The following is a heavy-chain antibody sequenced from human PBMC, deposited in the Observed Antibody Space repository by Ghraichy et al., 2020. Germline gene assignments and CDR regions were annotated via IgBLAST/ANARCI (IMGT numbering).Heavy chain of an antibody. CDR1: GGSIAGYY. J-gene: IGHJ4*02. D-gene: IGHD2-15*01. V-gene: IGHV4-34*01. Sequence: SETLSLTCAVYGGSIAGYYWSWIRQSPGRGLEWVGEINYVGSTIYNPSLDSRLLISLDMSRNQFSLKLTSVAAADTAVYYCARGRYCGGGACYPRPSNFDFWGRGILVPVSS. CDR2: INYVGST. CDR3: ARGRYCGGGACYPRPSNFDF.